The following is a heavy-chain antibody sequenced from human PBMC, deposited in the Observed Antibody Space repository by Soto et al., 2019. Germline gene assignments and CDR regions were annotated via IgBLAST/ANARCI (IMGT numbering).Heavy chain of an antibody. CDR2: IYYSGST. Sequence: QVQLQESGPGLVKPSQTLSLTCTVSGGSISSGGYYWSWIRQHPGKGLEWIGYIYYSGSTYYNPSLKSRVTISVDTSKNQFSLKLSSVTAADTAVYYCAREGGTTIFGLIDYWGQGTLVTVSS. V-gene: IGHV4-31*03. J-gene: IGHJ4*02. D-gene: IGHD3-3*01. CDR1: GGSISSGGYY. CDR3: AREGGTTIFGLIDY.